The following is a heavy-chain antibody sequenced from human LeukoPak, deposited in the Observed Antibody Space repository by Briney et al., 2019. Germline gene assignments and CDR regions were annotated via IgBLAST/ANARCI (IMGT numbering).Heavy chain of an antibody. J-gene: IGHJ3*02. V-gene: IGHV4-39*01. CDR3: ARHPGYYDSSGYYVSAFDI. CDR2: IYYSGST. D-gene: IGHD3-22*01. CDR1: GASISSSSYY. Sequence: SETLSLTCTVSGASISSSSYYWGWIRQSPGKGLEWIGCIYYSGSTYFNPSLKSRVTTSVDTSKNHFSLKLTSVTAADTAVYYCARHPGYYDSSGYYVSAFDIWGQGTMVTVSS.